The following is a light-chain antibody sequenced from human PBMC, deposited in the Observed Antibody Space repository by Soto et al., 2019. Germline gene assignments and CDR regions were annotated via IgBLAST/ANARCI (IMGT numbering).Light chain of an antibody. V-gene: IGKV1-8*01. J-gene: IGKJ3*01. CDR3: QQYYSYRGGFT. Sequence: AIRMTQSPSSFSASTGDRVTITCRASQGISSYLAWYQQKPGKAPKLLIYAASTLQSGVPSRFSGSGSGTDFTLTISCLQSEDFATYYCQQYYSYRGGFTFGPGTKVDIK. CDR2: AAS. CDR1: QGISSY.